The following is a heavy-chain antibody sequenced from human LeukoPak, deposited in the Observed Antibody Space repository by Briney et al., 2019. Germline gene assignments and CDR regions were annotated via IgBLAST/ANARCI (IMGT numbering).Heavy chain of an antibody. D-gene: IGHD2-15*01. CDR1: GGSISSYY. CDR3: ARDYCSGGSCYLFDY. Sequence: PSETLSLTCTVSGGSISSYYWSWIRQPAGKGLEWTGRIYTSGSTNYNPSLKSRVTMSVGTSKNQFSLKLSSVTAADTAVYYCARDYCSGGSCYLFDYWGQGTLVTVSS. CDR2: IYTSGST. J-gene: IGHJ4*02. V-gene: IGHV4-4*07.